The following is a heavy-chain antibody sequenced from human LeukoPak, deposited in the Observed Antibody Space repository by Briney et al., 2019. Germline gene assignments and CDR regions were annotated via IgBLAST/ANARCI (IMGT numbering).Heavy chain of an antibody. CDR3: ARATSTSGPSFDY. D-gene: IGHD6-19*01. Sequence: QSGGSLRLSCAASGFTFSTYRMNWVRQAPGKGLEWLSYINIDSSTIYYTDSLKGRFTISRDNAKNSLYLQMNSLRDEDTAVYYCARATSTSGPSFDYWGQGTLVTVSS. V-gene: IGHV3-48*02. CDR1: GFTFSTYR. CDR2: INIDSSTI. J-gene: IGHJ4*02.